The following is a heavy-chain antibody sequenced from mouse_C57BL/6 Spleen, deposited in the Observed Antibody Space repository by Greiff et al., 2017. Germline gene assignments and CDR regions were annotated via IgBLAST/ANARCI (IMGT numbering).Heavy chain of an antibody. D-gene: IGHD1-1*01. CDR1: GYTFTEYT. Sequence: VQLQESGAELVKPGASVKLSCKASGYTFTEYTIHWVKQRSGQGLEWIGWFYPGSGSIKYNEKFKDKATLTADKSSSTVYMALSRLTSEDSAVYFCARHEEGLYYGRGYAMDYGGQGTSVTVSS. V-gene: IGHV1-62-2*01. J-gene: IGHJ4*01. CDR2: FYPGSGSI. CDR3: ARHEEGLYYGRGYAMDY.